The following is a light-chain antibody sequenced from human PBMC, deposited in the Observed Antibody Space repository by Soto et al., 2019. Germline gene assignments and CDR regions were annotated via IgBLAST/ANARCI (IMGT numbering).Light chain of an antibody. Sequence: QSALTQPASVSGSPGQSITISCTGSTSDVGAYNYVSWYKHHPGQAPQLMIYEVSNRPSGVSNRFSGSKSGNTASLTISGLQADAYGDYYCSSTTSSSSPIVFGTGTKVTVL. CDR3: SSTTSSSSPIV. CDR2: EVS. V-gene: IGLV2-14*01. J-gene: IGLJ1*01. CDR1: TSDVGAYNY.